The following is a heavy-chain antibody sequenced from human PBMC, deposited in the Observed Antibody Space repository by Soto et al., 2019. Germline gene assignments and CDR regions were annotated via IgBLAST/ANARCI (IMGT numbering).Heavy chain of an antibody. CDR2: IWYDGSNK. J-gene: IGHJ4*02. CDR1: GFTFSSYG. V-gene: IGHV3-33*01. CDR3: ARGSCSTSCYTGDY. D-gene: IGHD2-2*02. Sequence: QVQLVESGGGVVQPGRSLRLSCAASGFTFSSYGMHWVRQAPGKGLEWVALIWYDGSNKYYADSVKGRFTISRDNSKNTLYLQMHSLRAEDTAVYYCARGSCSTSCYTGDYWGQGTLVTVSS.